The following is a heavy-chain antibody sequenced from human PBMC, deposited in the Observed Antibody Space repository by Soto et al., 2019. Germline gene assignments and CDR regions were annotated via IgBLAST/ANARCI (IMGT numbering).Heavy chain of an antibody. V-gene: IGHV4-59*01. J-gene: IGHJ6*02. CDR1: GGSISSYY. Sequence: KPSETLSLTCTVSGGSISSYYWSWIRQPPGKGLEWIGYIYYSGSTNYNPSLKSRVTISVDTSKNQFSLKLSSVTAADTAVYYCARVPPSTGRYYGMDVWGQGTTVTVSS. CDR3: ARVPPSTGRYYGMDV. CDR2: IYYSGST. D-gene: IGHD7-27*01.